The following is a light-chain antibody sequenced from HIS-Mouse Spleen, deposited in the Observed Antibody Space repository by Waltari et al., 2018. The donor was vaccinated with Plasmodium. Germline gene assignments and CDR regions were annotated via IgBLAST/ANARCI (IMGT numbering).Light chain of an antibody. CDR2: GAS. J-gene: IGKJ3*01. V-gene: IGKV3-15*01. CDR1: QSVSSN. CDR3: QQYNNWSFT. Sequence: EIVMTQSPATLSVSPGERATLSCRASQSVSSNLAWYQQKPGQAPRLLIYGASTRATGIPARFSGRWSGKEFTLTISSLQSEDFAVYYCQQYNNWSFTFGPGTKVDIK.